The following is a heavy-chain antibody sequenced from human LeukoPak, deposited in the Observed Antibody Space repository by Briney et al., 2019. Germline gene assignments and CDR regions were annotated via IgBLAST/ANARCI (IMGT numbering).Heavy chain of an antibody. V-gene: IGHV2-5*02. CDR2: IYWDDDK. CDR1: GFSLSTSGVG. D-gene: IGHD5-12*01. J-gene: IGHJ4*02. CDR3: AHSRMNSGYDLITHYFDY. Sequence: SGPTLVNPTQTLTLTCTFSGFSLSTSGVGVGWIRQPPRKAPEWLALIYWDDDKRYSPSLKSRLTITKDTSKNQVVLTMTNMDPVDTATCYCAHSRMNSGYDLITHYFDYWGQGALVTVSS.